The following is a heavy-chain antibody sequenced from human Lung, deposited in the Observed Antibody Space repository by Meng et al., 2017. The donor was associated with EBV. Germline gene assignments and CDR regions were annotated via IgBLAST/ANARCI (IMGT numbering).Heavy chain of an antibody. D-gene: IGHD1-26*01. V-gene: IGHV1-2*04. CDR2: IHTHSGGS. Sequence: VQRDDYGAEVKKPGAIVTLPGNVSGYTFTGYYMHWVRQAPGQGLEWMGWIHTHSGGSTYEKTFQGWVTMITEETISTHYMEMSRLGSADKAAEYCATDWERSLDVFDYWGQGTLVTVSS. CDR3: ATDWERSLDVFDY. CDR1: GYTFTGYY. J-gene: IGHJ4*02.